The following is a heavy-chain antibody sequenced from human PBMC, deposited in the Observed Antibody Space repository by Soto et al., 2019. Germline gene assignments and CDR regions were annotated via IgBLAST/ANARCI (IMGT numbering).Heavy chain of an antibody. V-gene: IGHV1-8*01. J-gene: IGHJ4*02. Sequence: QVQLVQSGAEVKKPGASVKVSCKASGYTFTSYDINWVRQATGQGFEWMGWMNPNSGNTGYAQKFQGRVTMTRDTAITTAHMELGSWRSEDRAVYSCASVPRNWGFAYWALGPLVTFSS. CDR2: MNPNSGNT. CDR1: GYTFTSYD. CDR3: ASVPRNWGFAY. D-gene: IGHD7-27*01.